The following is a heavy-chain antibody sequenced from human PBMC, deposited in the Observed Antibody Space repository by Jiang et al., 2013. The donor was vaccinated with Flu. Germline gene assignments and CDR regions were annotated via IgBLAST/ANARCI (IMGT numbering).Heavy chain of an antibody. CDR1: RHLHRLL. CDR3: ARRQRRKLDAENWFDP. V-gene: IGHV5-51*01. CDR2: MSPVDSQI. J-gene: IGHJ5*02. D-gene: IGHD1-14*01. Sequence: ISCKAFCRHLHRLLDRLGXPDARKGLEWLGIMSPVDSQILYSASFQGHITMSADMSTTTMYLQWTSLRASDTAVYYCARRQRRKLDAENWFDPWGQGTLVTVSS.